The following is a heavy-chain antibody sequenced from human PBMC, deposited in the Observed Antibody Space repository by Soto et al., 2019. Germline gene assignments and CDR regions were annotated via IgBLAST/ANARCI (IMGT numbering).Heavy chain of an antibody. CDR1: GYAFTTYG. D-gene: IGHD6-6*01. J-gene: IGHJ4*02. V-gene: IGHV1-18*01. CDR2: ISAHNGTT. Sequence: QVHLVQSGAEVKKPGASVKVSCKGSGYAFTTYGITWVRQAPGQGLEWMGWISAHNGTTNYAQKLQGRVTVTRDTSPRTAYMELRGLRSDDTAVYYCARGRDGDYWGQGALVTVPS. CDR3: ARGRDGDY.